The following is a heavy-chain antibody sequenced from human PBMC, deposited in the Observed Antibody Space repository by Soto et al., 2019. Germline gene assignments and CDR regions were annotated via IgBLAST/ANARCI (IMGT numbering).Heavy chain of an antibody. Sequence: QVQLVQSGAEVKRPGASVKVSCKASGYTFTDYGFNWVRQAPGQGLEWMGWISAYNDNTNYAHKFQDRVTMTTDTSTTTAYMELRSLRSDDTALYYCARTSVTRYFDEHDYWGPGTLVTVSS. CDR2: ISAYNDNT. J-gene: IGHJ4*02. D-gene: IGHD3-9*01. CDR1: GYTFTDYG. CDR3: ARTSVTRYFDEHDY. V-gene: IGHV1-18*01.